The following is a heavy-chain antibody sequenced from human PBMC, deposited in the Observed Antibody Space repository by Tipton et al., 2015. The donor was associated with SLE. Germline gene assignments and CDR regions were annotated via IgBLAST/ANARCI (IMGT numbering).Heavy chain of an antibody. CDR1: GASIGSSTFY. Sequence: TLSLTCIVSGASIGSSTFYWSWIRQPVGKGLESIGHIYKSGNTDHNPSLKSRLTLSIDTSKNQFSLKLSSVTAADTAVYYCVRLELPATKADYWGPGTLVTVSS. J-gene: IGHJ4*02. CDR3: VRLELPATKADY. CDR2: IYKSGNT. V-gene: IGHV4-61*09. D-gene: IGHD5-24*01.